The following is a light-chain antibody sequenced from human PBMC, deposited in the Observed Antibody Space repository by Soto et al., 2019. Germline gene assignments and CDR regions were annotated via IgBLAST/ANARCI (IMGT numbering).Light chain of an antibody. CDR1: QSISTE. V-gene: IGKV3-15*01. J-gene: IGKJ2*01. Sequence: EIVMTQSPATLSVSPGERATLSCRASQSISTELAWYQQKPGHPPRLLIYSASTRATGVPARFTGSGSGSEFTLTISGLQSEDFAVYYCQQGHNWPLTLGQGTRLEI. CDR2: SAS. CDR3: QQGHNWPLT.